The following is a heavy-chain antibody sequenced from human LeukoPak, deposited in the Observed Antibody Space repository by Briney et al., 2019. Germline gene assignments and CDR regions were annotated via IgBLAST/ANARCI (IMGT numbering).Heavy chain of an antibody. CDR2: ICYSGST. D-gene: IGHD2-2*01. V-gene: IGHV4-59*08. J-gene: IGHJ4*02. CDR1: GGTISDYC. CDR3: ARHFSSTYFYFDY. Sequence: PSETLSLTCTVSGGTISDYCWSWIRQPPGKGLEWIGYICYSGSTNYNPSLKSRVTISVDTSKNQFSLKLSSVTAADTALYYCARHFSSTYFYFDYWGQGTLVTVSS.